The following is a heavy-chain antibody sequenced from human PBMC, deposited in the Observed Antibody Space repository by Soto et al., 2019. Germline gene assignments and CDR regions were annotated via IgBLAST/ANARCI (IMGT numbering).Heavy chain of an antibody. CDR3: ARHSASIQLWLGYYYGMDV. Sequence: PGESLKISCKGSGYSFTSYWTGWVRQMPGKGLEWMGITYPGDSDTRYSPSFQGQVTISADKSISTAYLQWSSLKASDTAMYYCARHSASIQLWLGYYYGMDVWGQGTTVTVSS. CDR1: GYSFTSYW. V-gene: IGHV5-51*01. CDR2: TYPGDSDT. J-gene: IGHJ6*02. D-gene: IGHD5-18*01.